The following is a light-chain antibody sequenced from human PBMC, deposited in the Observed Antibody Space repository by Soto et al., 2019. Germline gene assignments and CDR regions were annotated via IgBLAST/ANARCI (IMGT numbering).Light chain of an antibody. V-gene: IGKV1-17*01. Sequence: DIQMTQSPSSLSASVGDRVTITCRASQSISSYLNWYQQKPGKAPKLLIYAASSLQSGVPSRFSGSGSGTEFTLTISSLQPEDFATYYCLQHNSYPRVTFGGGTKVDIK. J-gene: IGKJ4*01. CDR3: LQHNSYPRVT. CDR1: QSISSY. CDR2: AAS.